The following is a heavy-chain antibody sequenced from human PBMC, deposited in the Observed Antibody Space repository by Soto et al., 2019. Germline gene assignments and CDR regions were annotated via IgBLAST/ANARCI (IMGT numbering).Heavy chain of an antibody. J-gene: IGHJ4*02. Sequence: EVQMVESGGGLAQPGRSLRLSCAASGFTFHDYAIHWVRQVPGKGLDWVSGISWNSATTGYADSVKGRFTVSRDNAKNSLYLQMSGLRPEDTAVYYCAKDVDLGGNSLRSFGFDSWGQGTLVTVSS. CDR1: GFTFHDYA. V-gene: IGHV3-9*01. D-gene: IGHD2-21*02. CDR2: ISWNSATT. CDR3: AKDVDLGGNSLRSFGFDS.